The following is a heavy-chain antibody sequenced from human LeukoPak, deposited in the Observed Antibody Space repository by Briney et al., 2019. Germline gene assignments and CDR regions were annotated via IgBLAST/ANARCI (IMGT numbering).Heavy chain of an antibody. V-gene: IGHV1-2*02. Sequence: GASVKVSCKASGYTFTGYYMHWVRQAPGLGLEWMGWISPNSGGTNYAQKFQGSVTMTRDTSISTAYMELSRLRSDDTALYYCARDRAVATIGGVDDWGQGTLVTVSS. CDR2: ISPNSGGT. J-gene: IGHJ4*02. CDR3: ARDRAVATIGGVDD. CDR1: GYTFTGYY. D-gene: IGHD5-12*01.